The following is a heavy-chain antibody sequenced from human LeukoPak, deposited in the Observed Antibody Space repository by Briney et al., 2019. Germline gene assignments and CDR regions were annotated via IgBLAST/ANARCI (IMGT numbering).Heavy chain of an antibody. Sequence: GASVKVSCKASGYTFTSYGISWARQAPGQGLEWMGWISAYNGNTNYAQKLQGRVTMTTDTSTSTAYMELRSLRSDDTAVYYCARDTAKVLAVAAWGYFDYWGQGTLVTVSS. J-gene: IGHJ4*02. CDR2: ISAYNGNT. CDR1: GYTFTSYG. D-gene: IGHD6-19*01. V-gene: IGHV1-18*04. CDR3: ARDTAKVLAVAAWGYFDY.